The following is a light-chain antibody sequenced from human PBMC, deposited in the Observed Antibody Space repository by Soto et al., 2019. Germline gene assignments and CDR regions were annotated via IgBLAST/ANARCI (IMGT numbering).Light chain of an antibody. Sequence: DIQMTQSPSTLSASVGDRVTITCQASQNINNWIAWYQQKPGKAPKFLIYDASTLESGVPSRFSGSGFGTEFSLTISSLQPDDLGSYYCQHMRTFGQGTKVEIK. J-gene: IGKJ1*01. CDR2: DAS. CDR3: QHMRT. V-gene: IGKV1-5*01. CDR1: QNINNW.